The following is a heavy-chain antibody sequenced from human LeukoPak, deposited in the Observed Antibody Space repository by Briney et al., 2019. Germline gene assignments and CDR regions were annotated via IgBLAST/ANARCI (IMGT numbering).Heavy chain of an antibody. D-gene: IGHD4-17*01. CDR1: GFTFSSYW. Sequence: PGRSLRLSCAASGFTFSSYWMHWVRQAPGKGLVWVSRSNSDGSSTNYADSVKGRFTISRENAKNTLYLQMNSLRAEDTAVYYCARGGDYPFDYWGQGTLVTVSS. CDR2: SNSDGSST. V-gene: IGHV3-74*01. J-gene: IGHJ4*02. CDR3: ARGGDYPFDY.